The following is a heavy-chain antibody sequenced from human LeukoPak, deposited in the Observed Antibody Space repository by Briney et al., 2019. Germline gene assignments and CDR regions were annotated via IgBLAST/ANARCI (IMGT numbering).Heavy chain of an antibody. J-gene: IGHJ4*02. CDR1: GFTFSSYG. CDR3: ATDISLAGPGY. Sequence: GRSLRLSCAASGFTFSSYGMHWVRQAPGKGLEWVAVIWYDGSNKYYADSVMGRFTISRDDSKNTLYLQMNSLRAEDTAVYYCATDISLAGPGYWGQGTLVTVSS. CDR2: IWYDGSNK. V-gene: IGHV3-33*01. D-gene: IGHD6-19*01.